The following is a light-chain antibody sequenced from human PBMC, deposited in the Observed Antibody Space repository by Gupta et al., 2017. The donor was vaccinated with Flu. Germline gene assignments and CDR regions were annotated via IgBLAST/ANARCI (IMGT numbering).Light chain of an antibody. J-gene: IGKJ2*01. Sequence: SSLSASVGDRVTITCQASQDIRYYLNWYQQKPGKAPKLLIYDASNLETGVPSRFSGSGSGTDFTFTISSLQPEDIATYYCQQYDKLPPYTFGQGTKLEIK. CDR2: DAS. CDR3: QQYDKLPPYT. CDR1: QDIRYY. V-gene: IGKV1-33*01.